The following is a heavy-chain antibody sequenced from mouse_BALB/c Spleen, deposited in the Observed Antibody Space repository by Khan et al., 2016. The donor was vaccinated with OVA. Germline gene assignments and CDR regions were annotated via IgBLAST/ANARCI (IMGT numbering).Heavy chain of an antibody. CDR3: ARDGSRYNYAMDY. CDR1: GYSITSDYA. CDR2: ISYSGST. D-gene: IGHD2-3*01. Sequence: EVQLQESGPGLVKPSQSLSLTCTVTGYSITSDYAWNWIRQFPGNTLEWMGYISYSGSTNYNPSLKSRISITRDTSKNQFILQLNSVTTEDTATYYCARDGSRYNYAMDYWGQGTPVTVSS. V-gene: IGHV3-2*02. J-gene: IGHJ4*01.